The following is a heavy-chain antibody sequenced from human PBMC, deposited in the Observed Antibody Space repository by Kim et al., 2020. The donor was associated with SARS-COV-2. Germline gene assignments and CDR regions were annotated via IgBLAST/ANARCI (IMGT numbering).Heavy chain of an antibody. Sequence: SETLSLTCTVSGGSVSSGSFFWAWIRQPPGTGLEWIASFAYGGSTYYNPSLKSRLATSLDTSNNQFSLKLSSVTAADTAIYYCARHPPWAADKGGFDPWGRGSLDTVSS. V-gene: IGHV4-39*01. CDR2: FAYGGST. D-gene: IGHD2-15*01. CDR3: ARHPPWAADKGGFDP. CDR1: GGSVSSGSFF. J-gene: IGHJ5*02.